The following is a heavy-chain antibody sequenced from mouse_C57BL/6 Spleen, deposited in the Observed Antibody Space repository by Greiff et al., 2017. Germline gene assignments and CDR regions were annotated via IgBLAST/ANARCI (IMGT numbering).Heavy chain of an antibody. CDR3: ARDYGSRDYFDY. V-gene: IGHV1-80*01. J-gene: IGHJ2*01. Sequence: VKLQQSGAELVKPGASVKISCKASGYAFSSYWMNWVKQRPGKGLEWIGQIYPGDGDTNYNGKFKGKATLTADKSSSTAYMQLSSLTSEDSAVYFCARDYGSRDYFDYWGQGTTLTVSS. D-gene: IGHD1-1*01. CDR2: IYPGDGDT. CDR1: GYAFSSYW.